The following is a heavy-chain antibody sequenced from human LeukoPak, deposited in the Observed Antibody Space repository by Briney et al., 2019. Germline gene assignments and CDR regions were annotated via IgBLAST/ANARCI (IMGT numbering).Heavy chain of an antibody. Sequence: GGSLRLSCAASGFTFSSYAMHWVRQAPGKGLEWVAVISYDGSNKYYADSVKGRFTISRDNSKNTLYLQMNSLRAEDTAVYYCASLLVVVTPGSPYWGQGTLVTVSS. CDR2: ISYDGSNK. D-gene: IGHD2-21*02. CDR1: GFTFSSYA. V-gene: IGHV3-30*04. J-gene: IGHJ4*02. CDR3: ASLLVVVTPGSPY.